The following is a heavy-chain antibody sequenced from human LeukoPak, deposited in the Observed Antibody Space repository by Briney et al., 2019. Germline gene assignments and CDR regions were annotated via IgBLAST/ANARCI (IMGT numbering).Heavy chain of an antibody. D-gene: IGHD5-18*01. V-gene: IGHV4-59*01. CDR1: GGSISSYY. J-gene: IGHJ4*02. Sequence: SETLSLTCTVSGGSISSYYWSWIRQPPGKGLEWIGYIYYSGSTNYNPSLKSRVTISVDTSKNQFSLKLSSVTAADTAVYYCARVGYSYGYFDYWGQGTLVTVPS. CDR2: IYYSGST. CDR3: ARVGYSYGYFDY.